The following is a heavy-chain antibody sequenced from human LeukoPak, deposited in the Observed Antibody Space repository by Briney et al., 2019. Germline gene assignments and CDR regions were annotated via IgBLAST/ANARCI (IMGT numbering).Heavy chain of an antibody. Sequence: SETLSLTCTVSSGSINSSSYYWGWIRQPPGKGLEWIGSIYYSGSTYYNPSLKSRVTISVDTSKNQFSLKLSSVTAADTAVYYCARVPAAAGTTHFDYWGQGTLVTVSS. V-gene: IGHV4-39*01. CDR2: IYYSGST. CDR3: ARVPAAAGTTHFDY. D-gene: IGHD6-13*01. J-gene: IGHJ4*02. CDR1: SGSINSSSYY.